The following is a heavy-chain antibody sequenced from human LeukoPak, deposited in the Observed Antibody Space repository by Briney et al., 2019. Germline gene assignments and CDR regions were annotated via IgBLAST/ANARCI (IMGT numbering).Heavy chain of an antibody. J-gene: IGHJ3*02. D-gene: IGHD3-22*01. CDR2: ISGSGGRT. Sequence: PPGGSLRLSCAASGFTFTSYAISWVRQAPGEGREGVSAISGSGGRTYYADSVKGRFTISRDNSKNTLYLQMNSLRAEDTAVYYCAKGRYYYDSSDAFDIWGQGTMVTVSS. CDR1: GFTFTSYA. CDR3: AKGRYYYDSSDAFDI. V-gene: IGHV3-23*01.